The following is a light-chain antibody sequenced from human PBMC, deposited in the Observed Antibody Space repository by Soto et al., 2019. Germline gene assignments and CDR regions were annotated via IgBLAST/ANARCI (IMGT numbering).Light chain of an antibody. J-gene: IGKJ1*01. CDR2: GAS. CDR1: QSVSRSY. V-gene: IGKV3-20*01. CDR3: HQYGCTPRT. Sequence: ESVLTQSPGTLSLSPGERATLSCRASQSVSRSYLAWYQQKPGQAHRLRIYGASSRATGIPDRFSGSGSGTGFTLIISRLKREHWAVYYCHQYGCTPRTFGQGTKVEIK.